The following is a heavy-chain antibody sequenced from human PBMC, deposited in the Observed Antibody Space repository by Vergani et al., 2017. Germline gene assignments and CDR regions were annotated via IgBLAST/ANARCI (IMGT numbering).Heavy chain of an antibody. V-gene: IGHV3-30*18. CDR1: GFTFSSCG. CDR3: MKAITDH. CDR2: ISYDGANE. Sequence: QVQLVESGGGVVQPGGSLRLSCAASGFTFSSCGMHWVRQAPGKGLEWVALISYDGANEYYTHSVKGRFTISRDNSKNTLYLQMNSLRAEDTAVYYCMKAITDHWCQGTRVTVSS. J-gene: IGHJ4*02.